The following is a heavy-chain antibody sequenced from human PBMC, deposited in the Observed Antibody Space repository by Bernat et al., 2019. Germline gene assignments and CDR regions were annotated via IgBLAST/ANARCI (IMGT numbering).Heavy chain of an antibody. Sequence: QVQLVESGGGVVQPGRSLRLSCAASGFTFSSYGMHWVRQAPGKGLEWVAVISYDGSNKYYADSVKGRFTISRDNSKNTLYLQMNSLRAEDTAVYYCAKDLVGAQGPLDYWGQGTLVTVSS. V-gene: IGHV3-30*18. D-gene: IGHD2-15*01. CDR1: GFTFSSYG. CDR2: ISYDGSNK. J-gene: IGHJ4*02. CDR3: AKDLVGAQGPLDY.